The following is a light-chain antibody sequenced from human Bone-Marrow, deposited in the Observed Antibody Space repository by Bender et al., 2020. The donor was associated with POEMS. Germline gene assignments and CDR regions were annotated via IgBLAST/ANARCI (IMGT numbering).Light chain of an antibody. V-gene: IGLV2-14*03. Sequence: QSALTQPASVSGSPGQSITISCTGASSDIGGYQYVSWYQQYPGKAPKLIISGVTNRPSGVSNRFSGSKSGNTASLIISGLQTEDEADYFCSSYSDTATRVVFGTGTKLTVL. CDR3: SSYSDTATRVV. CDR2: GVT. J-gene: IGLJ2*01. CDR1: SSDIGGYQY.